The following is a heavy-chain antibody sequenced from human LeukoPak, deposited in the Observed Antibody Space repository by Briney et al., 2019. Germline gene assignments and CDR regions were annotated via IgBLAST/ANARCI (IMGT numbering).Heavy chain of an antibody. CDR3: ASVPTPLVYYYYGMDV. CDR1: GYTFTGYY. Sequence: GASVKVSCKASGYTFTGYYMHWVRQAPGQGLEWMGWINPNSGGTNYAQKFQGRVTMTRDTSISTAYMELSRLRSDDTAVYYCASVPTPLVYYYYGMDVWGQGTTVTVSS. CDR2: INPNSGGT. D-gene: IGHD6-13*01. V-gene: IGHV1-2*02. J-gene: IGHJ6*02.